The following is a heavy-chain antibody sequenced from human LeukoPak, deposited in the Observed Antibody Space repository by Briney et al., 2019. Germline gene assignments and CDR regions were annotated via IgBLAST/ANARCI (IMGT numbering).Heavy chain of an antibody. CDR1: GFTFSSYS. Sequence: PGGSLRLSCAASGFTFSSYSMNWVRQAPGKGLEWVSSISSSSSYIYYADSVKGRFTISRDNAKNSLYLQMNSLRAEDTAVCYCARDPRGYSAFDIWGQGTMVTVSS. D-gene: IGHD6-13*01. CDR2: ISSSSSYI. V-gene: IGHV3-21*01. J-gene: IGHJ3*02. CDR3: ARDPRGYSAFDI.